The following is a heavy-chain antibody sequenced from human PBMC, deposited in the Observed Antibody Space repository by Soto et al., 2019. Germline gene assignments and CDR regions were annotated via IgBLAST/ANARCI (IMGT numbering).Heavy chain of an antibody. CDR3: ARGEDIVVVVAATRSGAFDI. D-gene: IGHD2-15*01. CDR2: INHSGST. V-gene: IGHV4-34*01. J-gene: IGHJ3*02. CDR1: GGSFSGYC. Sequence: SETLSLTCAVYGGSFSGYCWSWIRQPPGKGLEWIGEINHSGSTNYNPSLKSRVTISVDTSKNQFSLKLSSVTAADTAVYYCARGEDIVVVVAATRSGAFDIWGQGTMVTVSS.